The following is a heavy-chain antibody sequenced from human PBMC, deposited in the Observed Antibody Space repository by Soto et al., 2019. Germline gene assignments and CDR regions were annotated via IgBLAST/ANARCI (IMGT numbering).Heavy chain of an antibody. CDR1: GYSLTYYW. V-gene: IGHV5-51*01. CDR2: IYPGDSDT. Sequence: PGESLKISCKGSGYSLTYYWIGWVRQMPGKGLEWMGIIYPGDSDTRYSPSFQGQVAISADKSISTAYLQWSSLQASDTAVYYCARLPRTIGGTTILSFDYWGQGTLVTVSS. D-gene: IGHD1-1*01. CDR3: ARLPRTIGGTTILSFDY. J-gene: IGHJ4*02.